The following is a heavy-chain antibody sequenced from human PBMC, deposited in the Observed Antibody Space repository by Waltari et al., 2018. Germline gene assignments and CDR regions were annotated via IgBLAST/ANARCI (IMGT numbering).Heavy chain of an antibody. CDR2: IYYSGST. CDR1: GGSISSSSYY. D-gene: IGHD6-13*01. Sequence: QLQLQESGPGLVKPSETLSLTCTVPGGSISSSSYYWGWIRQPPGKGLEWIGSIYYSGSTYYNPSLKSRVTISVDTSKNQFSLKLSSVTAADTAVYYCARVAAAPTWYYFDYWGQGTLVTVSS. V-gene: IGHV4-39*07. J-gene: IGHJ4*02. CDR3: ARVAAAPTWYYFDY.